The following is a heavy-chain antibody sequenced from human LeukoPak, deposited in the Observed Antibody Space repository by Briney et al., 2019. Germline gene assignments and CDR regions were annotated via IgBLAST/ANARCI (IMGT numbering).Heavy chain of an antibody. CDR2: IYPGDSDT. CDR3: ARRGLYGSGSFSNWFDP. D-gene: IGHD3-10*01. Sequence: GESLKISCKGSGYSFTSYWIGWVRQMPGKGLEWMGIIYPGDSDTRYSPSFQGQVTIPAVKSISTAYLQWSSLKASDTAMYYCARRGLYGSGSFSNWFDPWGQGTLVTVSS. CDR1: GYSFTSYW. J-gene: IGHJ5*02. V-gene: IGHV5-51*01.